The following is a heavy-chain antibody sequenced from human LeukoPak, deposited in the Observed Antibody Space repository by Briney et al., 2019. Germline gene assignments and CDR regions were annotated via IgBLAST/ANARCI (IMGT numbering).Heavy chain of an antibody. CDR2: IKQDGSEK. CDR3: ARGYGNYGY. V-gene: IGHV3-7*01. D-gene: IGHD4-11*01. Sequence: SCKASGGTFSSYAISWVRQAPGKGLEWVANIKQDGSEKYYVDSVKGRFTISRDNAKNSLYLQMNSLRAEDTAVYYCARGYGNYGYWGQGTLVTVSS. J-gene: IGHJ4*02. CDR1: GGTFSSYA.